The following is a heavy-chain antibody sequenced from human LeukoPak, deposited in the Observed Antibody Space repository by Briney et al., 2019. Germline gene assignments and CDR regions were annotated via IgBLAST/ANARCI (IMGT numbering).Heavy chain of an antibody. Sequence: ASVKVSCKASGGTFSSYAISWVRQAPGQGLEWMGGIIPIFGTANYAQKFQGRVTITADESTSTAYMELSSLRSEDTAVYYCARPSFGNYGMDVWGQGTTVTVSS. D-gene: IGHD3-10*01. CDR3: ARPSFGNYGMDV. CDR2: IIPIFGTA. V-gene: IGHV1-69*13. J-gene: IGHJ6*02. CDR1: GGTFSSYA.